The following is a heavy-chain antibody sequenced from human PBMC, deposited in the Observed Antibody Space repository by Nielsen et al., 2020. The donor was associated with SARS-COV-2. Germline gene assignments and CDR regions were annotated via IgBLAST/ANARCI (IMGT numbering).Heavy chain of an antibody. V-gene: IGHV1-8*01. CDR2: MNPNSGNT. D-gene: IGHD2-2*01. Sequence: ALVKVSCKASGYTFTSYDINWVRQATGQGLEWMGWMNPNSGNTGYAQKFQGRVTMTRNTSISTAYMELSSLRSEDTAVYYCARGRYCSSTSAYYGMDVWGQGTTVTVSS. CDR1: GYTFTSYD. CDR3: ARGRYCSSTSAYYGMDV. J-gene: IGHJ6*02.